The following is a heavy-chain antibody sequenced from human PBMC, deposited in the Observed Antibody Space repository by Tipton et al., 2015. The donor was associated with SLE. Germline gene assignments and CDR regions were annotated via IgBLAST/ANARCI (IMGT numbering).Heavy chain of an antibody. Sequence: TLSLTCAVSDSSLTFGSCWAWLRQPPGKGLEWIGYIHTSGSNNYNPSLNSRVTIYVDTSKNQFSLKLTSVTAADTAVYYCARGYIEMTTWGQGILVTVSS. D-gene: IGHD5-24*01. CDR3: ARGYIEMTT. CDR1: DSSLTFGSC. CDR2: IHTSGSN. V-gene: IGHV4-4*08. J-gene: IGHJ4*02.